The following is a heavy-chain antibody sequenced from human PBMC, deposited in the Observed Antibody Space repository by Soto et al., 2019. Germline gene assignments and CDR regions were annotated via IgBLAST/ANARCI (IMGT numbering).Heavy chain of an antibody. CDR3: ARGATHGSSWYFCFDP. V-gene: IGHV1-69*01. CDR2: IIPLFGTT. D-gene: IGHD6-13*01. Sequence: QVQLVQSGAEVRMPGSSVKVSCKASGGTFSTYPINWVRQAPGQGLEWMGGIIPLFGTTNYAQKIKGRVTITADESTSTAYMELSSLRAEDAALYYCARGATHGSSWYFCFDPWGQGTLVTVSS. CDR1: GGTFSTYP. J-gene: IGHJ5*02.